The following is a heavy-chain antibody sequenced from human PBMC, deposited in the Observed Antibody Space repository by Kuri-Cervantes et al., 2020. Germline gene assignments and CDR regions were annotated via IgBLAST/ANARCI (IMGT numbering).Heavy chain of an antibody. CDR1: GFTFDDYA. CDR3: ARDIGLEPEGLDY. J-gene: IGHJ4*02. V-gene: IGHV3-9*01. D-gene: IGHD1-1*01. CDR2: ISWISGST. Sequence: GGSLRLSCAASGFTFDDYAMHWVRQGVGKGLEWVSGISWISGSTVYAGSVKGRFTISRDNAKNFLYLQISSLRAEDTALYYCARDIGLEPEGLDYWGQGTLVTVSS.